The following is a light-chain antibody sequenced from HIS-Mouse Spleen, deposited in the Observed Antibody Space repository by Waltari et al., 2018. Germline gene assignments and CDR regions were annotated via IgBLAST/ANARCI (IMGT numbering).Light chain of an antibody. J-gene: IGKJ1*01. CDR3: QQYNNWWT. CDR2: GDS. V-gene: IGKV3-15*01. Sequence: EIVMTQSPATLSVSPGERATLACRASQSVSSNLAWYQQKPGQAPRLLIYGDSTRATGIPARFSGSGSGTEFTLTISSMQSEDFAVYYCQQYNNWWTFGQGTKVEIK. CDR1: QSVSSN.